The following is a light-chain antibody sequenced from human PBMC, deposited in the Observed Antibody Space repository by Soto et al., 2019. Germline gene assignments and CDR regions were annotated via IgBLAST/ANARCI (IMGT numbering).Light chain of an antibody. V-gene: IGKV3-20*01. CDR1: QSVTSSY. Sequence: ENVLTQSPSTLSLSPGERATLSCRASQSVTSSYLAWYQQKPGQAPSLLIYATSSRATGIPDRFSGSGSGTDFTLTISRLEPEDFAVYYCQQYDSSHLTFGGGTKVEIK. CDR2: ATS. J-gene: IGKJ4*01. CDR3: QQYDSSHLT.